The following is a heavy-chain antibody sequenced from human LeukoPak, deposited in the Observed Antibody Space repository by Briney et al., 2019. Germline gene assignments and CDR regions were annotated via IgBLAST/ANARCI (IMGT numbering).Heavy chain of an antibody. CDR2: INHSGST. D-gene: IGHD3-22*01. Sequence: SETLSLTCAVYGGSFSGYYWSWIRQPPGKGLEWIGAINHSGSTNYNPSLKSRVTISVDTSKNQFSLKLSSVTAADTAVYYCARGGEYYYDSSGYYYYHWGQGTLVTVSS. CDR3: ARGGEYYYDSSGYYYYH. CDR1: GGSFSGYY. V-gene: IGHV4-34*01. J-gene: IGHJ5*02.